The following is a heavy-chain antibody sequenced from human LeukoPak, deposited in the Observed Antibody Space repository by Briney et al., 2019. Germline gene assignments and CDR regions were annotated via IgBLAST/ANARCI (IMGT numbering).Heavy chain of an antibody. CDR3: AVGSSSWYSPFDY. V-gene: IGHV3-30*02. Sequence: GGSLRLSCAASGITFSSYGMHWVRQAPGKGLEWVAFIRYDGSNKYYADSVKGRFTISRDNSKDTLYLQMNSLRAEDTAVYYCAVGSSSWYSPFDYWGQGTLVTVSS. D-gene: IGHD6-13*01. CDR2: IRYDGSNK. CDR1: GITFSSYG. J-gene: IGHJ4*02.